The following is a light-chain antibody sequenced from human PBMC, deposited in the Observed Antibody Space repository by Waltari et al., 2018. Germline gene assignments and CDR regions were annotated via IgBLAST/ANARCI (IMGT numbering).Light chain of an antibody. J-gene: IGKJ4*01. CDR3: QQRSNSPPMT. V-gene: IGKV3-11*01. Sequence: EIVLTQSPATLSLSPGERATLSCRASQSVSSYLAWYQQKPGQAPSLLIYDASNRATGIPARFSGSGSGTDFTLTISSLEPEDFAVYYCQQRSNSPPMTFGGGTKVEIK. CDR1: QSVSSY. CDR2: DAS.